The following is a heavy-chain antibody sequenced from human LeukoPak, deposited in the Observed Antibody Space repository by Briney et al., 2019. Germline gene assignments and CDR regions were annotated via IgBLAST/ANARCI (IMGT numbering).Heavy chain of an antibody. CDR1: GFTFSTYS. Sequence: GGSLRLSCAASGFTFSTYSMNWVRQAPGKGLEWVSSISSSSSYIYYADSLKGRFTISRDNAKNSLYLQMNSLRAEDTAVYYCATNILVRDTINWFDPWGQGTLVTVSS. J-gene: IGHJ5*02. V-gene: IGHV3-21*01. CDR3: ATNILVRDTINWFDP. D-gene: IGHD3-10*01. CDR2: ISSSSSYI.